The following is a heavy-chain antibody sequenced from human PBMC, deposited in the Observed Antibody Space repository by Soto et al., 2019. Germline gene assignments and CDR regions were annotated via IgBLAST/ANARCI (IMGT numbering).Heavy chain of an antibody. V-gene: IGHV1-69*13. CDR2: IIHIIGRA. J-gene: IGHJ6*02. CDR3: ARGLLWFGELLSTHYYYYGMDV. D-gene: IGHD3-10*01. CDR1: GGTLSSSS. Sequence: GASVKVSCKASGGTLSSSSITWVRQAPGQGLEWMGGIIHIIGRANYAQKIQGRVTITADESTSTGYMEMSSLRSEDTAVYYCARGLLWFGELLSTHYYYYGMDVWGQGTTVTVSS.